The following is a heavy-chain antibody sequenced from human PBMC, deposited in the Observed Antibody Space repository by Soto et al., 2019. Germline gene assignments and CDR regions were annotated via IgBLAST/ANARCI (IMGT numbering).Heavy chain of an antibody. CDR3: AKDQMVRGVIFVFQH. V-gene: IGHV3-23*01. CDR2: ISGSGGRT. J-gene: IGHJ1*01. D-gene: IGHD3-10*01. Sequence: EVQLLESGGGLVQPGGSLRVSCAASGITFSSYAMSWVRQAPGKGLEWVSAISGSGGRTYYADSVKGRFTISRDNSKNTLYLQMNSLRAEDTAVYYCAKDQMVRGVIFVFQHWGQGTLVTVSS. CDR1: GITFSSYA.